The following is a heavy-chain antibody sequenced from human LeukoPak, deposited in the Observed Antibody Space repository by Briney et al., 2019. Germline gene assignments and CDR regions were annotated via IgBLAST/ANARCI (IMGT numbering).Heavy chain of an antibody. J-gene: IGHJ4*02. Sequence: SETLSLTCTVSGGSISSGSYYWSWIRQPPGKGLEWIGCFYGSGNTNYNPSLRSRVTMSVDTSKNQFSLNVSSVTAADTAVYYCASTLQWLAFDYWGQGTQVTVSS. CDR2: FYGSGNT. D-gene: IGHD6-19*01. CDR3: ASTLQWLAFDY. CDR1: GGSISSGSYY. V-gene: IGHV4-61*01.